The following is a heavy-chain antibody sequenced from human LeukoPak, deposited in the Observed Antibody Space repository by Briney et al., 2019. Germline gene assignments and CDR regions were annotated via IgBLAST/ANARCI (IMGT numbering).Heavy chain of an antibody. D-gene: IGHD2-15*01. Sequence: ASVKVSCKASGYTFTSYYIHWVRQAPGQGLEWMGIINPSGGSSTYAQKFHARVTMTRDTSTSTVYMELSGLRSEDTAVYFCARWRGGSVWFDPWGQGTLVTVSS. J-gene: IGHJ5*02. CDR2: INPSGGSS. CDR3: ARWRGGSVWFDP. CDR1: GYTFTSYY. V-gene: IGHV1-46*01.